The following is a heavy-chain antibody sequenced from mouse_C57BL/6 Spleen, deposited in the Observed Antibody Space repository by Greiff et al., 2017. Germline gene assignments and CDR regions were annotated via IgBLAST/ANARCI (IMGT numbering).Heavy chain of an antibody. Sequence: VQGVESGAELVKPGASVKLSCKASGYTFTEYTIHWVKQRSGQGLEWIGWFYPGSGSIKYNEKFKDKATLTADKSSSTVYMELSRLTSEDSAVYFCARHGITTVVADWYFDVWGTGTTVTVSS. D-gene: IGHD1-1*01. V-gene: IGHV1-62-2*01. CDR3: ARHGITTVVADWYFDV. CDR1: GYTFTEYT. CDR2: FYPGSGSI. J-gene: IGHJ1*03.